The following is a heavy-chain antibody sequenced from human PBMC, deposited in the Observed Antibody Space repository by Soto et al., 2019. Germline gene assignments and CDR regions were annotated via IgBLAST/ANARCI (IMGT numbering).Heavy chain of an antibody. CDR3: ARGQWLRTIDYYYYYMDV. V-gene: IGHV1-8*01. CDR1: GYTFTSYD. Sequence: QVQLVQSGAEVKKPGASVKVSCKASGYTFTSYDINWVRQATGQGLEWMGWMNPNSGNTGYAQKFQGRVTMTRNTSISTAYMELSSLRSEDTAVYYCARGQWLRTIDYYYYYMDVWGKGTTVTVSS. CDR2: MNPNSGNT. J-gene: IGHJ6*03. D-gene: IGHD5-12*01.